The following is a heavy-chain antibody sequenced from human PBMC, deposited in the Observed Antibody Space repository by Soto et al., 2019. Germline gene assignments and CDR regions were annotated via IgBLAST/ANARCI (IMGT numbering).Heavy chain of an antibody. CDR3: AKQRSYYYYYMDV. V-gene: IGHV3-9*01. CDR2: ISWNSGSI. D-gene: IGHD1-1*01. J-gene: IGHJ6*03. Sequence: GGSLRLSCAASGFTFDDYAMHWVRQAPGKGLEWVSGISWNSGSIGYADSVKGRFTISRDNAKNSLYLQMNSLRAEDTALYYCAKQRSYYYYYMDVWGKGTTVTVSS. CDR1: GFTFDDYA.